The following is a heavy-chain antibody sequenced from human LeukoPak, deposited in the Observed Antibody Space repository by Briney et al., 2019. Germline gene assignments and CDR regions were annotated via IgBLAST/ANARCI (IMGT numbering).Heavy chain of an antibody. Sequence: SETLSLTCTVSGGSISSYYWSWIRQPPGKELEWIGYISYSGRTNYNPSLKSRVTMSVDTSKKQFSLKLTSVYAADTAMYYCARVYSGYDYLDYWGQGTQVTVSS. V-gene: IGHV4-59*01. CDR2: ISYSGRT. D-gene: IGHD5-12*01. CDR3: ARVYSGYDYLDY. J-gene: IGHJ4*02. CDR1: GGSISSYY.